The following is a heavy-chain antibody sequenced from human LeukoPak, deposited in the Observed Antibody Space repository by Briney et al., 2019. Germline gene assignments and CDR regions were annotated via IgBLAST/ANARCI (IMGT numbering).Heavy chain of an antibody. V-gene: IGHV4-59*01. CDR3: ARDRPATENWYLDL. CDR2: MYYSGST. J-gene: IGHJ2*01. CDR1: GGSSSNYY. D-gene: IGHD1-26*01. Sequence: SETLSLTCSVSGGSSSNYYWSWIRQPPGKGLGWIGYMYYSGSTNYNPSLKSRVTISVDTSKNQFSLKLSSVTAADTAVYYCARDRPATENWYLDLWGRGTLVTVSS.